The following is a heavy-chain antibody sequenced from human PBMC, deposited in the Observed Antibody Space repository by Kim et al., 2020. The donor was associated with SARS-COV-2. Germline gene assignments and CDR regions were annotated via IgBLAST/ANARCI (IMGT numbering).Heavy chain of an antibody. CDR1: GFTFSSYA. Sequence: GGSLRLSCSASGFTFSSYAMHWVRQAPGKGLEYVSAISSNGGSTYYADSVKGRFTISRDNSKNTLYLQMSSLRAEDTAVYYCVKGVSYYYDSSGSGANYWGQGTLVTVSS. D-gene: IGHD3-22*01. CDR2: ISSNGGST. J-gene: IGHJ4*02. CDR3: VKGVSYYYDSSGSGANY. V-gene: IGHV3-64D*06.